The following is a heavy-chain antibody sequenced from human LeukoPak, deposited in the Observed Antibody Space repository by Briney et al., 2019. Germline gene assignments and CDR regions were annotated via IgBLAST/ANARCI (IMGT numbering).Heavy chain of an antibody. J-gene: IGHJ4*02. Sequence: ASVKVSCEAPGYTFTIYAISWVRQAPGQGLEWMGWISAYNGNTNYAQKLQGRVTMTTDTSTSTAYMELSSLRSEDTAVYYCEVGDGYNQGYWGQGTLVTVSS. CDR3: EVGDGYNQGY. V-gene: IGHV1-18*01. D-gene: IGHD5-24*01. CDR1: GYTFTIYA. CDR2: ISAYNGNT.